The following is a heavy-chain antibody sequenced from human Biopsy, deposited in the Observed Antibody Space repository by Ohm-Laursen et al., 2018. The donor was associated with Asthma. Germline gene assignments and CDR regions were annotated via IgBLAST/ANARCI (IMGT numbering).Heavy chain of an antibody. CDR2: INSVFGTT. V-gene: IGHV1-69*13. Sequence: EASVKVSCKSLGGTFNTYVIGWVRQAPGQGLEWMGGINSVFGTTTYPQKFQDRATITADDSTSTVYMELSSPRSEDTAVYYCARKAGSCISRTCYSLDFWGQGTLVTVSS. D-gene: IGHD2-2*01. CDR1: GGTFNTYV. CDR3: ARKAGSCISRTCYSLDF. J-gene: IGHJ4*02.